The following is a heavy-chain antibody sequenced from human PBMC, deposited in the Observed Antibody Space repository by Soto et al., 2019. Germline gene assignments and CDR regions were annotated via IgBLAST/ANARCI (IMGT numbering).Heavy chain of an antibody. J-gene: IGHJ6*01. CDR2: INAYNGNT. D-gene: IGHD3-16*01. CDR3: GMGGVFLSPPPQDV. Sequence: QVQLVQSGAEVKNPGASVKVSCKASGYRFTSYGIGWVRQAPGQGLEWMGWINAYNGNTNYAQNLQGRVTLATDTSQGTGYMELRSPRSKETGVYYWGMGGVFLSPPPQDVWGQGATVTGPS. CDR1: GYRFTSYG. V-gene: IGHV1-18*01.